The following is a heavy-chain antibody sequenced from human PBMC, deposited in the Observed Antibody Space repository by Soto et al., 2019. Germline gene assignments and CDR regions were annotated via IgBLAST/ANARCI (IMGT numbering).Heavy chain of an antibody. CDR1: GGTFSSYA. D-gene: IGHD4-17*01. Sequence: SVKVYCKASGGTFSSYAISWVRQDPGQGLEWMGGIIPIFGTANYAQKFQGRVTITADESTSTAYMELSSLRSEDTAVYYCTCRIGYGDYSSFDYWGQGTLVTVSS. CDR2: IIPIFGTA. J-gene: IGHJ4*02. CDR3: TCRIGYGDYSSFDY. V-gene: IGHV1-69*13.